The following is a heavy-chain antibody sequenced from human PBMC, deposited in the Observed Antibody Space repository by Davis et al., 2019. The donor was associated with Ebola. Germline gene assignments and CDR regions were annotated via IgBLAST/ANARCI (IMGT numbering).Heavy chain of an antibody. D-gene: IGHD5-12*01. CDR3: ARVDIVAKYYYYGMDV. J-gene: IGHJ6*02. CDR2: IYSGGST. Sequence: GESLKISCAASGFTFSSYEMNWVRQAPGKGLEWVSVIYSGGSTYYADSVKGRFTISRDNSKNTLYLQMNSLRAEDTAVYYCARVDIVAKYYYYGMDVWGQGTTVTVSS. V-gene: IGHV3-53*01. CDR1: GFTFSSYE.